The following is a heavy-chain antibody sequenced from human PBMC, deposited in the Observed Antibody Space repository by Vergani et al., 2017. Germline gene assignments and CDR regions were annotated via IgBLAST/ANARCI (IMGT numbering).Heavy chain of an antibody. CDR3: AKVYCSGGSCYSSYYYYGMDV. J-gene: IGHJ6*02. CDR2: ISYDGSNK. D-gene: IGHD2-15*01. Sequence: VQMVESGGGLVQPGGPLRLSCAASGFTFSSYAMHWVRQAPGKGLEWVAVISYDGSNKYYADSVKGRFTISRDNSKNTLYLQMNSLRAEDTAVYYCAKVYCSGGSCYSSYYYYGMDVWGQGP. V-gene: IGHV3-30*04. CDR1: GFTFSSYA.